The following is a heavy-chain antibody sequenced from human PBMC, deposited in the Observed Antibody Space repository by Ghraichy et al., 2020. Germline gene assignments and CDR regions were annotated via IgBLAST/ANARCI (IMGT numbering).Heavy chain of an antibody. D-gene: IGHD2-15*01. CDR3: ARGNGYCSGGSCYGHFDL. Sequence: SQTLSLTCAVYGGSFSGYYWSWIRQPPGKGLEWIGEINHSGSTNYNPSLKSRVTISVDTSKNQFSLKLSSVTAADTAVYYCARGNGYCSGGSCYGHFDLWGRGTLVTVSS. CDR2: INHSGST. CDR1: GGSFSGYY. J-gene: IGHJ2*01. V-gene: IGHV4-34*01.